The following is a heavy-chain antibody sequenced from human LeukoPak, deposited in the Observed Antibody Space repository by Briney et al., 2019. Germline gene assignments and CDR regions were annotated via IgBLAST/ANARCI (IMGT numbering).Heavy chain of an antibody. CDR3: AREGYYYDSSGYYYKYFQH. D-gene: IGHD3-22*01. Sequence: GGSLRLSCAASGFTFSSYGMHWVRQAPGKGLEWVAFIRYDGSNKYYADSVKGRFTISRDNSKNTLYLQMNSLRAEDTAVYYCAREGYYYDSSGYYYKYFQHWGQGTLVTVPS. J-gene: IGHJ1*01. V-gene: IGHV3-30*02. CDR1: GFTFSSYG. CDR2: IRYDGSNK.